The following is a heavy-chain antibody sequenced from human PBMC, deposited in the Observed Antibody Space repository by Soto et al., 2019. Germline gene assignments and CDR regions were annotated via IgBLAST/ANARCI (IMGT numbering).Heavy chain of an antibody. CDR1: EFTVSNNY. Sequence: EVQLVESGGGLVQPGGSLGLSCAASEFTVSNNYMSWVRQAPGKGLEWVSLIYSGGATHYADSVRGRFTISRDNSKNTLYLQMNSLRGEDTAIYYCMNRPRAWGQGTLVTVSS. V-gene: IGHV3-66*01. D-gene: IGHD6-6*01. J-gene: IGHJ5*02. CDR3: MNRPRA. CDR2: IYSGGAT.